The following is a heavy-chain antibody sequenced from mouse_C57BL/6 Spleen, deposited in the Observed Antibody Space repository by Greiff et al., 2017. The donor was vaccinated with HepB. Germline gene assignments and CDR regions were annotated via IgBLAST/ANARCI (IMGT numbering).Heavy chain of an antibody. D-gene: IGHD4-1*01. CDR3: ARNGLGPGHSWFAY. V-gene: IGHV2-2*01. J-gene: IGHJ3*01. CDR1: GFSLTSYG. Sequence: QVQLKESGPGLVQPSQSLSITCTVSGFSLTSYGVHWVRQSPGKGLEWLGVIWSGGSTDYNAAFISRLSISKDNSKSQVFFKMNSLQADDTAIYYSARNGLGPGHSWFAYWGQGTLVTVSA. CDR2: IWSGGST.